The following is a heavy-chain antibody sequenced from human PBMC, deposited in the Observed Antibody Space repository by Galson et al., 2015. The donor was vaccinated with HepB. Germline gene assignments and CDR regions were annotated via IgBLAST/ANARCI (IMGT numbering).Heavy chain of an antibody. D-gene: IGHD6-13*01. Sequence: SLRLSCAASGFTFSSYSMNWVRQAPGKGLEWVSSISSSSSYIYYADSVKGRFTISRDNAKNSLYLQMNSLRAEDTAVYYCARDRWQQLVHNWFDPWGQGTLVTVSS. J-gene: IGHJ5*02. CDR2: ISSSSSYI. CDR3: ARDRWQQLVHNWFDP. CDR1: GFTFSSYS. V-gene: IGHV3-21*01.